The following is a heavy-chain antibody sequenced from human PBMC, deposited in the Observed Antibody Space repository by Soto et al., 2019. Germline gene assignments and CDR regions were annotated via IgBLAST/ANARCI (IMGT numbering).Heavy chain of an antibody. D-gene: IGHD3-3*01. V-gene: IGHV1-3*01. J-gene: IGHJ5*02. Sequence: ASVKVSCKASGYTFTSYAMHWVRQAPGQRLEWMGWINAGNGNTKYSQKFQGRVTITRDTSASTAYMELSSLRSEDTAVYYCARATYYDFWSGYWDWFDPWGQGTLVTVSS. CDR3: ARATYYDFWSGYWDWFDP. CDR2: INAGNGNT. CDR1: GYTFTSYA.